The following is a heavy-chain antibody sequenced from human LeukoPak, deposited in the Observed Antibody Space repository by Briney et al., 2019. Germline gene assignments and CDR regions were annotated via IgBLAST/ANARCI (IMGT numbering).Heavy chain of an antibody. CDR2: INPNSGGT. D-gene: IGHD3-10*01. CDR3: ARDFYGSGFFDP. Sequence: SVKVPCKASGYTFTGYYMHWVRQAPGQGLEWMGWINPNSGGTNYAQKFQGRVTMTRDTSISTAYMELSRLRSDDTAVYYCARDFYGSGFFDPWGQGTLVTVSS. V-gene: IGHV1-2*02. CDR1: GYTFTGYY. J-gene: IGHJ5*02.